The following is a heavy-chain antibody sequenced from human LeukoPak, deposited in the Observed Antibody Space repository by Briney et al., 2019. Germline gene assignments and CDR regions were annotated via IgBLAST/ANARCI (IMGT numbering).Heavy chain of an antibody. V-gene: IGHV3-21*01. J-gene: IGHJ4*02. D-gene: IGHD3-22*01. Sequence: PGGSLRLSCAASGFTFSTYSMNWVRQAPGKGLEWVSSISSSGSYIYYADSVKGRFTISRDNAKNSLYLQMNSPRAEDTAVYYCASNDYYDSSEDYWGQGTLVTVSS. CDR2: ISSSGSYI. CDR3: ASNDYYDSSEDY. CDR1: GFTFSTYS.